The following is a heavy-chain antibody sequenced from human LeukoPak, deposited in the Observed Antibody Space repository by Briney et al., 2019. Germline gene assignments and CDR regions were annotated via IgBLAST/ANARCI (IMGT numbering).Heavy chain of an antibody. J-gene: IGHJ4*02. CDR3: ASYYYDSSGYLLFDY. Sequence: GGSLRLSCAASGFTVSSNYMSWVRQAPGKGLEWVSVIYSGGSTYYADSVKGRFTISRDNSGNTLYLQMNSLRAEDTAVYYCASYYYDSSGYLLFDYWGQGTLVTVSS. CDR2: IYSGGST. D-gene: IGHD3-22*01. V-gene: IGHV3-53*01. CDR1: GFTVSSNY.